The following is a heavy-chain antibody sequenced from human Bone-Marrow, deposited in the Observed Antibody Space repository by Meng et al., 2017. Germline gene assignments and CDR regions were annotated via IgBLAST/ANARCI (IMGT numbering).Heavy chain of an antibody. CDR1: GDSISSGDHY. CDR3: ARVRDGYTFDY. D-gene: IGHD5-24*01. J-gene: IGHJ4*02. Sequence: QVQLQESGPGLVKPFQTLSLTCAVSGDSISSGDHYWSWIRQAPGKGLQFIGYIYYSGTTYPNPSLKSRVSISVDTSKNQFSLRLISVTAADTAVYYCARVRDGYTFDYWGQGSLVTVSS. CDR2: IYYSGTT. V-gene: IGHV4-30-4*01.